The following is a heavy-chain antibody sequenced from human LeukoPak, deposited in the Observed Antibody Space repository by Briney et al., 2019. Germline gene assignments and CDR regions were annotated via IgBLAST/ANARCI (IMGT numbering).Heavy chain of an antibody. CDR3: ARGIRRFDP. J-gene: IGHJ5*02. Sequence: KPSETLSLTCAVYGGSFSGYYWSWIRQPPEKGLEWIGEINHSGSTNYNPSLKSRVTISVDTSKNQFSLKLSSVTAADTAVYYCARGIRRFDPWGQGTLVTVSS. V-gene: IGHV4-34*01. CDR2: INHSGST. CDR1: GGSFSGYY.